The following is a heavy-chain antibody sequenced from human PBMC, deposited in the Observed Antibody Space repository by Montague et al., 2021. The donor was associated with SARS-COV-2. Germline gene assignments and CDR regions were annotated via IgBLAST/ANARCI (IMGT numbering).Heavy chain of an antibody. Sequence: CAISGDSVSANRGTWKGVRLAPSRGLEWLWRTYYRSEWYSDYSVSVKSRISINPDTSKNQFSLQLNSVTPEDTAVYYCARAERGSCGDGNCYQYFFNYWGQGTLVTVSS. CDR3: ARAERGSCGDGNCYQYFFNY. D-gene: IGHD2-15*01. J-gene: IGHJ4*02. CDR1: GDSVSANRGT. V-gene: IGHV6-1*01. CDR2: TYYRSEWYS.